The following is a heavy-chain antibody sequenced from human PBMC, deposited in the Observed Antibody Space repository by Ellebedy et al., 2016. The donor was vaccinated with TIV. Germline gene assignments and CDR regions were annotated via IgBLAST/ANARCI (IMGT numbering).Heavy chain of an antibody. CDR1: GGSISNYY. CDR2: IHYSGTT. CDR3: ARRRVAGYYGMDV. J-gene: IGHJ6*02. Sequence: SETLSLXXSVSGGSISNYYWNWIRQPPGKGLEWIGHIHYSGTTNYNPSLQSRVAISIDTSKKKVSLNLLSVTAADTAIYFCARRRVAGYYGMDVWGQGATVIVSS. V-gene: IGHV4-59*01.